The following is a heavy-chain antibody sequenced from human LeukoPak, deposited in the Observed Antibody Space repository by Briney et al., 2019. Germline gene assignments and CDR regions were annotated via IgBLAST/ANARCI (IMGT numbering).Heavy chain of an antibody. Sequence: GASVKVSCKAFGYTFTSNYMHWVRQAPGQGPEWMGVISPSGGSTTYAQKFQGRVTITADKSTSTVYMELSSLRSEDTAVYYCATGKLETYYYYYMDVWGKGTTVTVSS. CDR2: ISPSGGST. CDR1: GYTFTSNY. D-gene: IGHD1-1*01. J-gene: IGHJ6*03. CDR3: ATGKLETYYYYYMDV. V-gene: IGHV1-46*01.